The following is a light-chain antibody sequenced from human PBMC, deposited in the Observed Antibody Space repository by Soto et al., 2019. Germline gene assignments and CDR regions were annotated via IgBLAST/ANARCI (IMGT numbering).Light chain of an antibody. CDR1: QSVDTY. CDR2: DAS. V-gene: IGKV3-11*01. CDR3: QQRSNPLT. Sequence: EIVLTQSPATLSLSPGERATLSCRASQSVDTYLAWYQQKPGQAPRLLIYDASNRATGIPARFSGSGSGTDFTLTISSLEPEDFAVYYCQQRSNPLTVGGGTKVDIK. J-gene: IGKJ4*01.